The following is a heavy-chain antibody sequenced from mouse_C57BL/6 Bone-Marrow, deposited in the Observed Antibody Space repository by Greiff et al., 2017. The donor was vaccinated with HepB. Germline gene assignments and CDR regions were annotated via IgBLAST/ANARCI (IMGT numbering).Heavy chain of an antibody. D-gene: IGHD2-4*01. Sequence: EVKVVESGGGLVKPGGSLKLSCAASGFTFSSYAMSWVRQTPEKRLEWVATISDGGSYTYYPDNVKGRFTISRDNAKNNLYLQMSHLKSEDTAMYYCARVYYEDYAMDYWGQGTSVTVSS. J-gene: IGHJ4*01. CDR2: ISDGGSYT. CDR3: ARVYYEDYAMDY. V-gene: IGHV5-4*03. CDR1: GFTFSSYA.